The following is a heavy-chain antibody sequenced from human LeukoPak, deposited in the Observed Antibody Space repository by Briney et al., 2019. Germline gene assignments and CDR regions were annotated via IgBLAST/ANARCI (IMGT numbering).Heavy chain of an antibody. CDR2: IYYIGST. D-gene: IGHD3-3*01. V-gene: IGHV4-31*03. CDR1: GGSISSSGYY. J-gene: IGHJ4*02. CDR3: ARVRDDFFFDF. Sequence: PSETLSLTCSVSGGSISSSGYYWSWIRQHPGKGLVWIGYIYYIGSTYYNPSLESRVTISVDTSTDQFSLMVASVTAADTAVYYCARVRDDFFFDFWGQGTLVTVSS.